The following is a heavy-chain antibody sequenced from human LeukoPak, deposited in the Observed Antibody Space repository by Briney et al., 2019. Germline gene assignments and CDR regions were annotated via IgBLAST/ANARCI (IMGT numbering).Heavy chain of an antibody. D-gene: IGHD3-16*01. V-gene: IGHV3-23*01. CDR2: ISGSGSST. CDR1: GFTFSSYG. J-gene: IGHJ4*02. Sequence: PGRSLRLSCAASGFTFSSYGMHWVRQAPGKGLDWVSGISGSGSSTYYADSVKGRFTISRDNSKNTLYLQMNSLRAEDTAVYYCAKFGGGYPHGAPDYWGQGTLVTVSS. CDR3: AKFGGGYPHGAPDY.